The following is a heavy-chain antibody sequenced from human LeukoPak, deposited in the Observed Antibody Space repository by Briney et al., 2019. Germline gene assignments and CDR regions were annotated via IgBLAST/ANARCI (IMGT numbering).Heavy chain of an antibody. D-gene: IGHD6-19*01. CDR1: GFTFSSYS. CDR3: ARDPALYSSGWFDY. V-gene: IGHV3-21*01. J-gene: IGHJ4*02. CDR2: ISSSSSYI. Sequence: GGSLRLSCAASGFTFSSYSMNWVRQAPGKGLEWVSSISSSSSYIYYADSVKGRFTISRDNAKNSLYLQMNSLRAEDTAVYYCARDPALYSSGWFDYWGQGTPVTVSS.